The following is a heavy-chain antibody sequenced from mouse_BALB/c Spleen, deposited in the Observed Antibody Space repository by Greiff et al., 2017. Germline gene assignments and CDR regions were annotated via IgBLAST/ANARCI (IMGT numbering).Heavy chain of an antibody. J-gene: IGHJ3*01. Sequence: EVKLVESGPELVKPGASVKISCKASGYTFTDYNMYWVKQSHGKSLEWIGYIDPYNGGTSYNQKFKGKATLTVDKSSSTAFMHLNSLTSEDSAVYYCARGSYRYAWFAYWGQGTLVTVSA. V-gene: IGHV1S135*01. CDR2: IDPYNGGT. D-gene: IGHD2-14*01. CDR3: ARGSYRYAWFAY. CDR1: GYTFTDYN.